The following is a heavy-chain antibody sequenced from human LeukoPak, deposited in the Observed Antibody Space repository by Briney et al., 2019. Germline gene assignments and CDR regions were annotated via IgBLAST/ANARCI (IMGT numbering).Heavy chain of an antibody. CDR1: GYTLTSYG. CDR2: INAYNGNT. CDR3: VRDEAYCGCDCYPNCCYYYGMDV. J-gene: IGHJ6*02. D-gene: IGHD2-21*02. Sequence: GASVKVSCKASGYTLTSYGISSVRQAAGQQVEGMGWINAYNGNTNYAQKLQGRVTLTTHTPTHTAYMEAKNLRSDERHVYYCVRDEAYCGCDCYPNCCYYYGMDVWGQGTTVTVSS. V-gene: IGHV1-18*01.